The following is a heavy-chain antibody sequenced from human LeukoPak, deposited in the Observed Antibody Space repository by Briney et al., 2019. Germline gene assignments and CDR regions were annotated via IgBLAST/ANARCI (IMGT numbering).Heavy chain of an antibody. CDR1: GYTFTSYG. J-gene: IGHJ3*02. CDR2: ISAYNGNT. CDR3: ARDPGGTYCSGGSCYDPNYAFDI. V-gene: IGHV1-18*01. Sequence: ASVKVSCKASGYTFTSYGTSGVRQAPGQGLEWMGWISAYNGNTNYVQKLQGRVTMTTDTSTSTAYMELRSLRSDDTAVYYCARDPGGTYCSGGSCYDPNYAFDIWGQGKMVTVSS. D-gene: IGHD2-15*01.